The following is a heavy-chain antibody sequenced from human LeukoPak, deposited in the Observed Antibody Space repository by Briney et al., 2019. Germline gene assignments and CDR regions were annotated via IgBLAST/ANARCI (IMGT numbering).Heavy chain of an antibody. D-gene: IGHD6-13*01. Sequence: ASVKVSCKASGYTFTGYFILWVRQAPGQGLEWMGWINPNSGGTYYAQKFQGRGTMTRDTSISTAYMELSRLTSDDTAVYYCASTLAAGTSYFDYWGQGTLVTVSS. CDR3: ASTLAAGTSYFDY. CDR2: INPNSGGT. CDR1: GYTFTGYF. V-gene: IGHV1-2*02. J-gene: IGHJ4*02.